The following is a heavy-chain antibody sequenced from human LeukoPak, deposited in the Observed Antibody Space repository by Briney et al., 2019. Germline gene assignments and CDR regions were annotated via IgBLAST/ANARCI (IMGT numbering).Heavy chain of an antibody. D-gene: IGHD6-19*01. Sequence: GGSLRLSCAAPGFTFKSYAMHWVRQAPGKGLEWVSAISGNGGITYYADSVKGRFTISRDNSKNTLYLQMNSLRAEDTAVFYCAKGEGGWFYYFDYWGQGTLVTVSS. J-gene: IGHJ4*02. CDR3: AKGEGGWFYYFDY. CDR2: ISGNGGIT. V-gene: IGHV3-23*01. CDR1: GFTFKSYA.